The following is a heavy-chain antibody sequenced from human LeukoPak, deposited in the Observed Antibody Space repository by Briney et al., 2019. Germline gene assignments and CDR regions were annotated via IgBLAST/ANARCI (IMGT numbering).Heavy chain of an antibody. CDR2: ISYDGSNK. CDR1: GFTFSSYA. D-gene: IGHD3-10*01. CDR3: ARGGSRYGSGSYYRGGPLDY. Sequence: QPGRSLRLSCAASGFTFSSYAMHWVRQAPGKGLEWVAVISYDGSNKYYADSVKGRFTISRDNSKNTLYLQMNSLRAEDTAVYYCARGGSRYGSGSYYRGGPLDYWGQGTLVTVSS. V-gene: IGHV3-30-3*01. J-gene: IGHJ4*02.